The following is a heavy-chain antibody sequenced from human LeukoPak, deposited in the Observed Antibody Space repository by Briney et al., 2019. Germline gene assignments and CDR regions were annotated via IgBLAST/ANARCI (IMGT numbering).Heavy chain of an antibody. CDR2: IDTYRSST. V-gene: IGHV1-18*01. D-gene: IGHD6-13*01. J-gene: IGHJ4*02. Sequence: ASVKVSCKASGYTFISYGVSWVRQAPGQGLEWMGWIDTYRSSTNYAQDLQGRVTVTTDTSATTVYMELRSLRFDDTAVYYRARPNTDAAGYYFDYWGQGTLVTVSS. CDR1: GYTFISYG. CDR3: ARPNTDAAGYYFDY.